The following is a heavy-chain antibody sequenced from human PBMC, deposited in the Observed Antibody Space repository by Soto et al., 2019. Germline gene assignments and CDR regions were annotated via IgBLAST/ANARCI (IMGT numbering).Heavy chain of an antibody. V-gene: IGHV3-23*01. CDR1: GFTFSSYT. D-gene: IGHD1-26*01. CDR2: ITSSGDYT. CDR3: AKDRDPLAPILPSYWDAPPPALY. Sequence: GGSLRLSCAASGFTFSSYTMSWVRQAPGKRLEWVSAITSSGDYTTHADSVKGRFTISRDNSKNTLYMQMNSLRAEDTAVYYCAKDRDPLAPILPSYWDAPPPALYWGQGTLVTVSS. J-gene: IGHJ4*02.